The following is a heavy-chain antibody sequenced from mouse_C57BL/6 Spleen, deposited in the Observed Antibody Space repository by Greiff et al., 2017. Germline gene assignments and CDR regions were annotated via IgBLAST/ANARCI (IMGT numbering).Heavy chain of an antibody. Sequence: QVQLQQPGAELVKPGASVKLSCKASGYTFTSYWMHWVKQRPGRGLEWIGRIDPKSGGTKYNEKFKSKATLTVDKPSSTAYMQLSSLTSEDSAVYYCARDDGYPLYYFDYWGQGTTLTVSS. CDR2: IDPKSGGT. J-gene: IGHJ2*01. D-gene: IGHD2-3*01. CDR3: ARDDGYPLYYFDY. CDR1: GYTFTSYW. V-gene: IGHV1-72*01.